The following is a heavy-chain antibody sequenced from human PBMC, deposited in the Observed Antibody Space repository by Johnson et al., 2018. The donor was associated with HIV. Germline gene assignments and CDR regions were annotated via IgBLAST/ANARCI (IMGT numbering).Heavy chain of an antibody. J-gene: IGHJ3*02. CDR3: ARDGGMTTVTRGAFDI. CDR1: GFTFSSYA. CDR2: ISYDGSNK. Sequence: QVQLVESGGGVVQPGRSLRLSCAASGFTFSSYAMHWVRQAPGKGLEWVAVISYDGSNKYYADSVKGRFTISRDNSKNTLYLQMNSLRAEDTAVYYCARDGGMTTVTRGAFDIWGQGTMVTVSS. D-gene: IGHD4-17*01. V-gene: IGHV3-30*04.